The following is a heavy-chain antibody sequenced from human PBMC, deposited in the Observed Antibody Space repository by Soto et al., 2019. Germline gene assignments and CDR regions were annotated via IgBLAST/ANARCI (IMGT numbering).Heavy chain of an antibody. D-gene: IGHD3-10*01. CDR3: ARVWFGDTDEFDY. J-gene: IGHJ4*02. CDR2: INHSGST. CDR1: GGSFSGYY. Sequence: QVQLQQWGAGLLKPSETLSLTCAVYGGSFSGYYWSWIRQPPGKGLEWIGEINHSGSTNYNPSLKSRVTISVDTSKNQFSLKLSSVTAADTAVYYCARVWFGDTDEFDYWGQGTLVTVSS. V-gene: IGHV4-34*01.